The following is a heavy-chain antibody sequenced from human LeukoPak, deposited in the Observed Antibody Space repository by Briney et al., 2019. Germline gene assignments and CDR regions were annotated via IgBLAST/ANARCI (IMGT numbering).Heavy chain of an antibody. J-gene: IGHJ4*02. Sequence: GGSLRLSCAASGFTFSSYSMNWVRQAPGKGLEWVSSISSSSSYIYYADSVKGRFTISRDNAKNSLYLQMNSLRAEDTAVYYCASGPQTSIAARGTLDYWGQGTLVTVSS. CDR3: ASGPQTSIAARGTLDY. D-gene: IGHD6-6*01. CDR1: GFTFSSYS. V-gene: IGHV3-21*01. CDR2: ISSSSSYI.